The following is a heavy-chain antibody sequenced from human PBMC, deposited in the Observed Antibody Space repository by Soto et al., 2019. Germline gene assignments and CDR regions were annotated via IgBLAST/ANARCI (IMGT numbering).Heavy chain of an antibody. CDR1: GYSFTSYW. CDR3: VILTGSPPYYYYGMDV. J-gene: IGHJ6*02. V-gene: IGHV5-10-1*01. D-gene: IGHD3-9*01. CDR2: IDPSDSYT. Sequence: GESLKISCKGSGYSFTSYWISWVRQMPGKGLEWMGRIDPSDSYTNYSPSFQGHVTISADKSISTAYLQWSSLKASDTAMYYCVILTGSPPYYYYGMDVWGQGTTVTV.